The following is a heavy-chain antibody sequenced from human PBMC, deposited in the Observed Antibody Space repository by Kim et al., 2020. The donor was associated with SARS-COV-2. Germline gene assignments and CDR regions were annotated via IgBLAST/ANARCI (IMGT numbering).Heavy chain of an antibody. D-gene: IGHD6-13*01. CDR2: ISAYNGNT. J-gene: IGHJ1*01. Sequence: ASVKVSCKASGYTFTSYGISWVRQAPGQGLEWMGWISAYNGNTNYAQKLQGRVTMTTDTSTSTANMELRSLRSDDTAVYYCARDWEAAAGIGDYFQHWGQGTLVTVSS. CDR1: GYTFTSYG. CDR3: ARDWEAAAGIGDYFQH. V-gene: IGHV1-18*04.